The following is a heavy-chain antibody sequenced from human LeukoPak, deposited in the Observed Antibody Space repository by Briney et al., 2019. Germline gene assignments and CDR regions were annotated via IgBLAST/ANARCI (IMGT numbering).Heavy chain of an antibody. D-gene: IGHD4-11*01. CDR3: VKGLHSNDKTTTKGGFDY. CDR1: GFDFSNYA. CDR2: VSGGADVA. Sequence: GRSLTLSCAASGFDFSNYAIPWVRHFPGKGLEWVAVVSGGADVAYYADSVRGRITISRDNSKNTLYLQTNSLRVEDTAMYHCVKGLHSNDKTTTKGGFDYWGQGTLVTVSS. V-gene: IGHV3-23*01. J-gene: IGHJ4*02.